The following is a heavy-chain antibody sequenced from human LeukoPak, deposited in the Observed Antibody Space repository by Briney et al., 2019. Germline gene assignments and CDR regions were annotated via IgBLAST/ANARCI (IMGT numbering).Heavy chain of an antibody. CDR2: IYPGDSDT. Sequence: GESLKISCKGSGYSLTSYWIGWVRQMPGKGLEWMGIIYPGDSDTRYSPSFQGQVTISADKSISTAYLQWSSLKASDTAMYYCATTPYYYDILTGYFGMDVWGQGTTVTVSS. CDR1: GYSLTSYW. D-gene: IGHD3-9*01. V-gene: IGHV5-51*01. CDR3: ATTPYYYDILTGYFGMDV. J-gene: IGHJ6*02.